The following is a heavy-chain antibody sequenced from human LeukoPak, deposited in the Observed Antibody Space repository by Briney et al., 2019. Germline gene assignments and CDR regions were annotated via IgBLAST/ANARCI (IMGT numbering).Heavy chain of an antibody. D-gene: IGHD3-10*01. CDR1: GFTFSGYG. CDR3: ARDRGKLGYFDY. CDR2: IWYDGSKI. J-gene: IGHJ4*02. Sequence: GRSLRLSCAASGFTFSGYGMHWVRRAPGKGLEWVAVIWYDGSKIWYADSVKGRFTISRDNSMNTLYLQVNSLRVEDTAVYSCARDRGKLGYFDYWGQGTLVTVSS. V-gene: IGHV3-33*01.